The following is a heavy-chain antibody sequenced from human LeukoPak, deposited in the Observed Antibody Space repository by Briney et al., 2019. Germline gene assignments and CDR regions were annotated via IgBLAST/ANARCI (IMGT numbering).Heavy chain of an antibody. CDR3: ARAGGSVGWYGTIVS. J-gene: IGHJ4*02. V-gene: IGHV4-61*09. CDR2: IYTSGST. CDR1: GGSLRIGSYY. D-gene: IGHD6-19*01. Sequence: SETLSLTCTLSGGSLRIGSYYWRRIRQPAGKGLEWIGHIYTSGSTSYNPSLQSRVTISVDTSNHEFSLKLTSVTAADTAVSYFARAGGSVGWYGTIVSWGQRSLVTVSS.